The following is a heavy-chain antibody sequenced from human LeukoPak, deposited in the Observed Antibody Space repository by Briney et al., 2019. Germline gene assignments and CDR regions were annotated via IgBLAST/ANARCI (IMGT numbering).Heavy chain of an antibody. Sequence: GGSLRLSCAASGFTVSSNYMSWVRQAPGKGLEWVSVIYSGGNTYYADSVKGRFTTSRDNSKNTVYFQLGSLRAEDTAVYYCARTIPYGSGRQHPGKYYFDYWGQGTLVTVSS. CDR2: IYSGGNT. CDR3: ARTIPYGSGRQHPGKYYFDY. J-gene: IGHJ4*02. V-gene: IGHV3-53*01. CDR1: GFTVSSNY. D-gene: IGHD3-10*01.